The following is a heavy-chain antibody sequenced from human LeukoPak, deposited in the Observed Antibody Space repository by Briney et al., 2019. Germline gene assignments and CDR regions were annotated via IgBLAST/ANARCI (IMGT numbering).Heavy chain of an antibody. CDR1: GFTFSNAW. D-gene: IGHD2-15*01. Sequence: PGGSLRLSCAASGFTFSNAWMSWVRQAPGNGLEWLGRIKSKTDSRTTDYAAPVKGRFTISRDDSKNTLYLQMNSLKTEDTAVYYCVGYCSGGNCPNAFDIWGQGTMVTVSS. V-gene: IGHV3-15*01. J-gene: IGHJ3*02. CDR3: VGYCSGGNCPNAFDI. CDR2: IKSKTDSRTT.